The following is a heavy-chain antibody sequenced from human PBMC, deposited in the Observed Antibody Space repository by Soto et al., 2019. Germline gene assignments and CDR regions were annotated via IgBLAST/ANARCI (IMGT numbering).Heavy chain of an antibody. V-gene: IGHV3-23*01. J-gene: IGHJ4*02. Sequence: LRLSCAASGFTFSNYAMSWVRQALGKGLGWVSGISGSGGSTYYADSVKGRFTISRDNSKNTLYLQMNSLRAEDTAVYYCAKDRGGCRSTSGPPRLLDYPAQGTPDTVSA. CDR2: ISGSGGST. CDR3: AKDRGGCRSTSGPPRLLDY. CDR1: GFTFSNYA. D-gene: IGHD2-2*01.